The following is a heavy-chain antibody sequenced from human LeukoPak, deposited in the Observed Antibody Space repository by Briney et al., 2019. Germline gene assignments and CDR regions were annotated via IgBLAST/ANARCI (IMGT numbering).Heavy chain of an antibody. V-gene: IGHV3-23*01. D-gene: IGHD2-2*01. CDR3: AKDAFYCSSTSCYAFDY. CDR2: ISGSGGST. J-gene: IGHJ4*02. Sequence: GGSLRLSCAASGFTFSSYAMSWVRQAPGKGLEWVSAISGSGGSTYYADSVKGRFNIYRDNSKNTLYLQMNSLRAEDTAVYYCAKDAFYCSSTSCYAFDYWGQGTLVTVSS. CDR1: GFTFSSYA.